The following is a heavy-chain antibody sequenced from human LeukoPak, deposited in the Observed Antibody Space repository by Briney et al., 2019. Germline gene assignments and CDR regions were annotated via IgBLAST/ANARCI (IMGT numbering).Heavy chain of an antibody. Sequence: GGSLRLSCAVSGFTFSTYGMNWVRQAPGKGLEWVSGVSPSGDITYYRDSVKGRFTISRDNSKNTVYMQMNNVRAEDTAVYYCAKDGAWLRFDDWGQGTLVTVSS. D-gene: IGHD5-12*01. V-gene: IGHV3-23*01. CDR2: VSPSGDIT. J-gene: IGHJ4*02. CDR1: GFTFSTYG. CDR3: AKDGAWLRFDD.